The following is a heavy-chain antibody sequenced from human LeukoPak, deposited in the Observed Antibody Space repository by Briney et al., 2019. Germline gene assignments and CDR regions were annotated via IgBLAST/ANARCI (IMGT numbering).Heavy chain of an antibody. Sequence: SETLSLTCTVSGGSISSGSYFWSWIRQPAGKGLEWIGRIYTSGSTNYNPSLKSRVTISVDTSKNQFSLKLSSVTAADTAVYYCEGGSGRYWGQGTLVTVSS. CDR1: GGSISSGSYF. J-gene: IGHJ4*02. CDR2: IYTSGST. CDR3: EGGSGRY. V-gene: IGHV4-61*02. D-gene: IGHD3-10*01.